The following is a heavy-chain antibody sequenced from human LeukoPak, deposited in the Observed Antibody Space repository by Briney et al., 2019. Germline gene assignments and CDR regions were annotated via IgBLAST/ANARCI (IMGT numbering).Heavy chain of an antibody. CDR2: IYYSGST. Sequence: SETLSLTCTVSGGSISSSSYYWGWIRQPPGKGLEWIGSIYYSGSTYYNPSLKSRVTISVDTSKNQFSLNLTSVTTADTAVYYCARLHLDYLDYWGQGAVVTVSS. CDR1: GGSISSSSYY. V-gene: IGHV4-39*07. CDR3: ARLHLDYLDY. J-gene: IGHJ4*02.